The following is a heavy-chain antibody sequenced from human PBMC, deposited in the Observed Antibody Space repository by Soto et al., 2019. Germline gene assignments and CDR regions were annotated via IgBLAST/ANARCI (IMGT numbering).Heavy chain of an antibody. J-gene: IGHJ2*01. D-gene: IGHD5-18*01. CDR1: GYDFKKYG. V-gene: IGHV1-18*04. Sequence: QGQLVQSGGEVREPGASVKVSCEASGYDFKKYGITWVRQAPGQGLEWMGWITVYNGNTNYAERLQGRVTMTTDTSTNTAYMDLWSLRSDDTAVYYCARGYSYGSYWFFDLWGRGSLVTVSS. CDR3: ARGYSYGSYWFFDL. CDR2: ITVYNGNT.